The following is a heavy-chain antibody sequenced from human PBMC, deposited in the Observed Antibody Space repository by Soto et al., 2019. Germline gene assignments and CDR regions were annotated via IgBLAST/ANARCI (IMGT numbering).Heavy chain of an antibody. J-gene: IGHJ6*02. Sequence: QVQLVQSGAEVKKPGASVKVSCKASGYTFTDYYIHWVRQAPGQGLEWMGWVNPNSGGTNYAQKFQDWVTMTRDTSIGTAYMALSRLRSEDAAVYYCARQTYYDGSGSYFSHSSYYGLDVWGQGPTVTVSS. CDR3: ARQTYYDGSGSYFSHSSYYGLDV. CDR1: GYTFTDYY. D-gene: IGHD3-22*01. CDR2: VNPNSGGT. V-gene: IGHV1-2*04.